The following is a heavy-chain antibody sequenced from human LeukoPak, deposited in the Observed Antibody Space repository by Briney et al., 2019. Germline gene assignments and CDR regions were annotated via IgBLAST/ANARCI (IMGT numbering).Heavy chain of an antibody. CDR2: ISSSSSTI. V-gene: IGHV3-48*01. J-gene: IGHJ5*02. CDR1: GFTFSSYS. Sequence: GGSLRLSCAASGFTFSSYSMNWVHQAPGKGLEWVSYISSSSSTIYYADSVKGRFTISRDNSNNTLYLQMNSLRAEDTAVYYCARDTPGSKRFDPWGQGTLVTVSS. CDR3: ARDTPGSKRFDP. D-gene: IGHD3-10*01.